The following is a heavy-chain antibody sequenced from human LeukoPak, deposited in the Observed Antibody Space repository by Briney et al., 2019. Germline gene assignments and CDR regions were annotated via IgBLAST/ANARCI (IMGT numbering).Heavy chain of an antibody. J-gene: IGHJ6*03. CDR2: IIPIFGTA. Sequence: ASVKVSCKASGGTFSSYAISWVRQAPGQGLEWMGGIIPIFGTANYAQKFQGRVTITTDESTSTAYMELSSLRSEDTAVYYCARERNYYDSSGYHAGYMDVWGKGTTVTVX. CDR3: ARERNYYDSSGYHAGYMDV. D-gene: IGHD3-22*01. CDR1: GGTFSSYA. V-gene: IGHV1-69*05.